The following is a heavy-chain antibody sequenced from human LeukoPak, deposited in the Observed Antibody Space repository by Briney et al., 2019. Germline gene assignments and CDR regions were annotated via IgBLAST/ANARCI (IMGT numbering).Heavy chain of an antibody. D-gene: IGHD2-2*01. CDR1: GGTFSSYA. J-gene: IGHJ5*02. CDR2: IIPIFGTA. CDR3: ASSGRVVPAATENWFDP. Sequence: ASVKVSCKASGGTFSSYAISWVRQAPGQGLEWMGRIIPIFGTANYAQKFQGRVTITADKSTSTASMELSSLRSEDTAVYYCASSGRVVPAATENWFDPWGQGTLVTVSS. V-gene: IGHV1-69*06.